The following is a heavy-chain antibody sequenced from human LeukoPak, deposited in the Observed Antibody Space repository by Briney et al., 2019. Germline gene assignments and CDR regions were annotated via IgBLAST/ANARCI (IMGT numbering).Heavy chain of an antibody. V-gene: IGHV4-30-4*08. D-gene: IGHD6-13*01. CDR2: IYHSGIT. J-gene: IGHJ4*02. Sequence: ASETLSLTCTVSGGSISSGDYYWSWIRQPPGKGLEWIGHIYHSGITYYNPSLKSRVTFLVDTSKNQFSLKVNSVTAADTAVYHCARARAYSSRWYYFDYWGQGTLVTVSS. CDR3: ARARAYSSRWYYFDY. CDR1: GGSISSGDYY.